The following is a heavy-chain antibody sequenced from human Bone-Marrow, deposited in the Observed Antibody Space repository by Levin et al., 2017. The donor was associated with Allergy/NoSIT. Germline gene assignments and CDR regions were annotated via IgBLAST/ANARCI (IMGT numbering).Heavy chain of an antibody. Sequence: SETLSLTCAVYGGSFCGYYWSWIRQPPGRGLEWIGEINHSGSTKYSPSLKSRVTVSVDTSKNQFSLKLSSVTAADTAVYYCARGYDWNYGYWGQGTLVTVSS. D-gene: IGHD1-7*01. J-gene: IGHJ4*02. CDR3: ARGYDWNYGY. CDR1: GGSFCGYY. CDR2: INHSGST. V-gene: IGHV4-34*01.